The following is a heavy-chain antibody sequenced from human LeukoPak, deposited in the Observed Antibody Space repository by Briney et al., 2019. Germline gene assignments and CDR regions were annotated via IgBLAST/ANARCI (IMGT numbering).Heavy chain of an antibody. CDR1: GGSISSYY. CDR3: ASLGFGESTDDY. V-gene: IGHV4-4*07. Sequence: SETLSLTCTVSGGSISSYYWSWIRQPAGKGLEWIGRIYTSGSTNYNPSLKSRVTISVDTSKNQFSLKLSSVTAADTAVYYCASLGFGESTDDYWGQGTLVTVSS. CDR2: IYTSGST. D-gene: IGHD3-10*01. J-gene: IGHJ4*02.